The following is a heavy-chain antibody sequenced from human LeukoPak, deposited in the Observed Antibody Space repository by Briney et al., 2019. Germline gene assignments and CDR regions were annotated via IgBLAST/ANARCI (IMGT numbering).Heavy chain of an antibody. CDR1: GDSTSGYY. D-gene: IGHD6-13*01. J-gene: IGHJ4*02. Sequence: SETLSLTCTVSGDSTSGYYWSWIRQPPGKGLEWIGYIYYSGSTNYNPSLKSRVTISVDTSKNQFSLKLSSVTAADTAVYYCARGDSTLFDYWGQGTLVTVSS. CDR3: ARGDSTLFDY. V-gene: IGHV4-59*08. CDR2: IYYSGST.